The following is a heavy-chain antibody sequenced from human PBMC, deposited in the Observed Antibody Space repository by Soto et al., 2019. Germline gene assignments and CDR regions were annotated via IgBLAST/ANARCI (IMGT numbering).Heavy chain of an antibody. CDR1: GFTVSSNY. V-gene: IGHV3-66*01. J-gene: IGHJ6*03. Sequence: GGSLRLSCAASGFTVSSNYMSWVRQAPGKGLEWVSVIYSGGSTYYADSVKGRFTISRDNSKNTLYPQMNSLRAEDTAVYYCARDSPGGDHDYYYYMDVWGKGTTVTVSS. CDR2: IYSGGST. CDR3: ARDSPGGDHDYYYYMDV. D-gene: IGHD2-21*02.